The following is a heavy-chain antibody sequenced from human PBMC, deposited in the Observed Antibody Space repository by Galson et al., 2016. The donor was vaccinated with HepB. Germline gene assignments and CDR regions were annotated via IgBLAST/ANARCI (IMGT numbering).Heavy chain of an antibody. D-gene: IGHD4-17*01. J-gene: IGHJ4*02. V-gene: IGHV3-33*01. CDR2: IWYDGSKK. CDR3: ARDKTYADYDGLFDY. CDR1: GFTFSNYG. Sequence: SLRLSCAASGFTFSNYGMHWVRQAPGKGLEWVALIWYDGSKKYYAESVKGRYTISRDNAKNSLYLQMNSLRDEDTAVYYCARDKTYADYDGLFDYWGQGTLVTVSS.